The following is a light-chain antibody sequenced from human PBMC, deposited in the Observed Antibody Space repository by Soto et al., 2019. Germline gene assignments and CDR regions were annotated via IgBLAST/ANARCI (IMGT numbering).Light chain of an antibody. CDR2: GAS. CDR3: QQYNNWPPLYT. J-gene: IGKJ2*01. CDR1: QSISSS. V-gene: IGKV3-15*01. Sequence: EIVVTQSPATLSMSPGERATLSCRASQSISSSLAWYQQKPGQAPRLLIYGASTRATGIPARFSGSGSGTDFTLTISSLQSEDFAIYYCQQYNNWPPLYTFGQGTKLENK.